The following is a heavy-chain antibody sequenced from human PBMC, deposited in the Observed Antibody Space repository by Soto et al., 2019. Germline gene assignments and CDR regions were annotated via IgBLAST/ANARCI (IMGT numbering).Heavy chain of an antibody. V-gene: IGHV1-69*13. CDR1: GGTFSSDG. Sequence: SVKVSCKASGGTFSSDGISWVRQAPGQGLEWMGGITPIFRATKYAQKFQGRVTITADESTSTAYMELSSLRSEDTAVYYCARGRDTYYYDSSGYSGWYFDLWGRGTLVTVSS. CDR2: ITPIFRAT. J-gene: IGHJ2*01. CDR3: ARGRDTYYYDSSGYSGWYFDL. D-gene: IGHD3-22*01.